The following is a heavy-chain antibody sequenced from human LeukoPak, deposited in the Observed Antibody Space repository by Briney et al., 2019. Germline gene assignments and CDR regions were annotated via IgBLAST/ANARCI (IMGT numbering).Heavy chain of an antibody. CDR1: GFTFSSYS. Sequence: GGSLRLSCAASGFTFSSYSMNWVRQAPGKGLEWVSYISSSSSTIYYADSVKGRFTISRDSAKKSLYLQMNSLRAEDTAIYYCVGNYYDSSGLDYWGQGTLVTVSS. CDR3: VGNYYDSSGLDY. D-gene: IGHD3-22*01. CDR2: ISSSSSTI. V-gene: IGHV3-48*04. J-gene: IGHJ4*02.